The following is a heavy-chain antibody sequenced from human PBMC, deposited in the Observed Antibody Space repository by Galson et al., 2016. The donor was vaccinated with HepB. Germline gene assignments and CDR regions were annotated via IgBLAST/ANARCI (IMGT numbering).Heavy chain of an antibody. Sequence: SLRLSCAASGFTFSSNAMSWVRQASGKGLEWVSGISDSGGSTYYADSVKGRSTISRDTSKNTLYLQMNSLSAEDTALYYCAKVRGDYASHYYFDYWGQGTLVTVSS. V-gene: IGHV3-23*01. CDR2: ISDSGGST. D-gene: IGHD4-17*01. J-gene: IGHJ4*02. CDR3: AKVRGDYASHYYFDY. CDR1: GFTFSSNA.